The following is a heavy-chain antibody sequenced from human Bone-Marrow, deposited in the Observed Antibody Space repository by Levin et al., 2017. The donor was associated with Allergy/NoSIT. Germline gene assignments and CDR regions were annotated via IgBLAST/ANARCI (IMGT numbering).Heavy chain of an antibody. Sequence: GGSLRLSCAASGFPFRNYAMHWVRQAPGKGLEWMAVIWYDGYTKYYGDSVKGRFTISRDNSKNTLFLEMNNLRAEDTALYYCVTDTGTNYERGFFDNGGQGTLVSVSS. CDR1: GFPFRNYA. J-gene: IGHJ4*02. CDR2: IWYDGYTK. CDR3: VTDTGTNYERGFFDN. V-gene: IGHV3-33*01. D-gene: IGHD1-26*01.